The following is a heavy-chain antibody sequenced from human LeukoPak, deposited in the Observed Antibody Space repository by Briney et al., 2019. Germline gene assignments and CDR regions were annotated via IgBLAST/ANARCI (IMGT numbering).Heavy chain of an antibody. V-gene: IGHV4-34*01. CDR3: ARGLAVGFRFLQQ. CDR1: GGSFSGYY. D-gene: IGHD6-19*01. J-gene: IGHJ1*01. CDR2: INHSGST. Sequence: SETLSLTCAVYGGSFSGYYWSWIRQPPGKGLEWIGEINHSGSTNYNPSLKSRVTISVDTSKNQFSLKLSSVTAADTAVYYCARGLAVGFRFLQQWGQGTLVTVSS.